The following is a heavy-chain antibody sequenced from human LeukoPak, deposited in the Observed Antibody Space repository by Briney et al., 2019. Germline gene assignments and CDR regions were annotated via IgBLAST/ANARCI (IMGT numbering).Heavy chain of an antibody. V-gene: IGHV3-48*01. Sequence: PGGSLRLSCAASGFTFSSYSMNWVRQAPGKGLEWVSYISSSSSTIYYADSVKGRFTISRDNAKNSLYLQMNSLRAEDTAVYYCARGYERTWIQLWTQGSVAFDIWGQGTMVTVSS. CDR2: ISSSSSTI. D-gene: IGHD5-18*01. CDR3: ARGYERTWIQLWTQGSVAFDI. J-gene: IGHJ3*02. CDR1: GFTFSSYS.